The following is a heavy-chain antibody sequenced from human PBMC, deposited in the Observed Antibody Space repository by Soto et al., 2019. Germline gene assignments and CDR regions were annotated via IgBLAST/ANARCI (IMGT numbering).Heavy chain of an antibody. V-gene: IGHV1-24*01. D-gene: IGHD6-19*01. Sequence: ASVKVSCKVSGYTLTELSMHWVLQAPGKGLEWMGGFDPEDGETIYAQKFQGRVTMTEDTSTDTAYMELSSLRSEDTAVYYCATVSHGWDGMDVWGQGTTVTVSS. CDR3: ATVSHGWDGMDV. CDR2: FDPEDGET. CDR1: GYTLTELS. J-gene: IGHJ6*02.